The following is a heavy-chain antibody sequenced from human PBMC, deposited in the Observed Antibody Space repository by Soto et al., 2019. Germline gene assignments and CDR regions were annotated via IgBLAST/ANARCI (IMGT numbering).Heavy chain of an antibody. V-gene: IGHV3-9*01. D-gene: IGHD6-6*01. J-gene: IGHJ6*02. CDR3: AKDTEYSSSFFYGMDV. CDR1: GFTFDDYA. Sequence: GGSLRLSCAASGFTFDDYAMHWVRQAPGKGLEWVSGISWNSGSIGYADSVKGRFTISRDNAKNSLYLQMNSLRAEDTALYYCAKDTEYSSSFFYGMDVWGQGTTVTVSS. CDR2: ISWNSGSI.